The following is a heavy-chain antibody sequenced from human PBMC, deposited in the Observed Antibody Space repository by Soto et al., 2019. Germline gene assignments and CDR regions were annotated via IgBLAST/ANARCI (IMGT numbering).Heavy chain of an antibody. CDR1: GFTFSSYS. Sequence: GGSLRLSCAASGFTFSSYSMNWVRQAPGKGLEWVSSISSSSSYIYYADSVKGRFTISRDNAKNPLYLQMNSLRAEDTAVYYCASSGWTTYYMDVWGKGTTVTVSS. V-gene: IGHV3-21*01. D-gene: IGHD6-19*01. J-gene: IGHJ6*03. CDR2: ISSSSSYI. CDR3: ASSGWTTYYMDV.